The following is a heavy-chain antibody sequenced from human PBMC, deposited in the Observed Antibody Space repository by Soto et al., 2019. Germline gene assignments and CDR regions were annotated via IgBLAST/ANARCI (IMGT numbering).Heavy chain of an antibody. J-gene: IGHJ6*02. Sequence: SETLSLTCNVSGDSVTSSSYFWSWLRQPPGKGLEWIGYVSNTGKTKYNPSLKSRVTMSVDTSKNQFSLKLTSVTAADTAVHFCAREWQLLPYYVINVWGQGTTVTVSS. CDR2: VSNTGKT. CDR3: AREWQLLPYYVINV. D-gene: IGHD1-1*01. V-gene: IGHV4-61*01. CDR1: GDSVTSSSYF.